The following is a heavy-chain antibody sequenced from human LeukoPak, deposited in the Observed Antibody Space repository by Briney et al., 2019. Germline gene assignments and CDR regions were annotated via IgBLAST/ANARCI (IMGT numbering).Heavy chain of an antibody. J-gene: IGHJ6*03. CDR3: ARDGNRDGDMDV. Sequence: GGSLRLSCAASGFTFVSYNMNWVRQAPGKGLEWVAYISSSSSLIYYAGSVKGRFTVSRDSVKRSLYLQMNSLRAEDTAVYYCARDGNRDGDMDVWGKGTTVTVSS. CDR2: ISSSSSLI. CDR1: GFTFVSYN. V-gene: IGHV3-48*01. D-gene: IGHD1-1*01.